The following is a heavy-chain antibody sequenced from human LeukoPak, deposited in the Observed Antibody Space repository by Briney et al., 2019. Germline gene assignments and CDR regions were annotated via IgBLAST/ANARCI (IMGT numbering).Heavy chain of an antibody. CDR3: ARRADDYVWGSTVFWLDS. D-gene: IGHD3-16*01. J-gene: IGHJ4*02. CDR1: GYTFSSYW. CDR2: IYPGGSDT. V-gene: IGHV5-51*01. Sequence: PGESLKISFQGPGYTFSSYWIGWVRPMPGKGLEWVGIIYPGGSDTRYNPSFQGQVTISADKSISTAYLQWSSLKASDTAMYYCARRADDYVWGSTVFWLDSWGQGTLVTVSS.